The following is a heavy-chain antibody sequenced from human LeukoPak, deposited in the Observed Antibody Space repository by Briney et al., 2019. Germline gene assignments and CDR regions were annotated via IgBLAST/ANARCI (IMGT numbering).Heavy chain of an antibody. D-gene: IGHD2-21*02. V-gene: IGHV3-21*01. CDR1: GFTFSIYS. CDR3: ARGPPSAYCGGDCYWYFDL. Sequence: PGRSLRLSCAASGFTFSIYSMNWVGQAPGKALEWVSYMSSSSSYIYYADSAKGRFPISRDNAKNSLYLQMNSLRAEDTAVYYCARGPPSAYCGGDCYWYFDLWGRGTLVTVSS. J-gene: IGHJ2*01. CDR2: MSSSSSYI.